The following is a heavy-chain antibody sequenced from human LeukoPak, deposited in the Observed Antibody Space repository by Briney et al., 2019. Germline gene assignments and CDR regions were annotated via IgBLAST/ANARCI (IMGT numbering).Heavy chain of an antibody. V-gene: IGHV1-8*03. J-gene: IGHJ4*02. Sequence: ASVKVSCKASGYTFTSYDINWVRQATGQGLEWMGWMNPNSGNTGYAQKFQGRVTITRNTSISTAYMELSSLRSEDTAVYYCASAYCSGGSCHGFRYWGQGTLVTVSS. CDR3: ASAYCSGGSCHGFRY. CDR2: MNPNSGNT. D-gene: IGHD2-15*01. CDR1: GYTFTSYD.